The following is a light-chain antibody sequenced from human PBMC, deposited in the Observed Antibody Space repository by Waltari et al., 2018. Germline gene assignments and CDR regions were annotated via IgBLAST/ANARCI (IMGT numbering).Light chain of an antibody. CDR2: SNN. V-gene: IGLV1-44*01. CDR1: SSNIGRTT. J-gene: IGLJ1*01. Sequence: QSVLTQPPSASGTPGQRVTISCSGSSSNIGRTTVNWYQQLPGTAPKLLIYSNNQRPSGVPDRFSGSKSGTSASLAISGLQSEDEADYYCAAWDDSLNGYVFGTGTKVTVL. CDR3: AAWDDSLNGYV.